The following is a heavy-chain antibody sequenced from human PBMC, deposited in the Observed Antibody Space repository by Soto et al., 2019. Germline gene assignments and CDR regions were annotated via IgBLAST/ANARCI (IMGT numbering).Heavy chain of an antibody. CDR2: IKQDGSQK. D-gene: IGHD3-22*01. V-gene: IGHV3-7*01. Sequence: GGSLRLSCAASGLTFSSYCMSWVRQAPGKGLEWVANIKQDGSQKYYVDSVKGRFTTSRDNAKNSLYLQMNSLRVEDTAVYYCASAYYYDSSGYSPGGYWGQGTLVTVSS. J-gene: IGHJ4*02. CDR1: GLTFSSYC. CDR3: ASAYYYDSSGYSPGGY.